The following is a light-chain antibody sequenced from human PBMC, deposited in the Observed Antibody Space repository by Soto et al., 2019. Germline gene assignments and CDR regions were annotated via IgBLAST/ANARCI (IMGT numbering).Light chain of an antibody. CDR2: EVT. J-gene: IGLJ1*01. Sequence: QSALTQPASVSGSPGQSIAISCTGSSSDIGIYKYVSWYQQHPGKVPKLIIYEVTNRPSGVSNRFSGSKSGNTASLTISGLQAEDEADYYCSSYTSGSALYVFGTGTKLTVL. V-gene: IGLV2-14*01. CDR3: SSYTSGSALYV. CDR1: SSDIGIYKY.